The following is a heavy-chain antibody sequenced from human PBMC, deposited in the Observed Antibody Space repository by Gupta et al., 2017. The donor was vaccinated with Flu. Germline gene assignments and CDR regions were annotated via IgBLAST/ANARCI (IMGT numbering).Heavy chain of an antibody. D-gene: IGHD2-2*01. V-gene: IGHV4-61*02. Sequence: QVQLQESGPGLVKPSQTLSLTCTVSGGSISSGSYYWRWIRQPAGEGLEWIGRIYTSGSTNYNPSLKSRVTISVDTPKNQFSLKLSSVTAADTAVYYCARDTTYQLLTELVEGHWFDPWGQGTLVTVSS. J-gene: IGHJ5*02. CDR3: ARDTTYQLLTELVEGHWFDP. CDR1: GGSISSGSYY. CDR2: IYTSGST.